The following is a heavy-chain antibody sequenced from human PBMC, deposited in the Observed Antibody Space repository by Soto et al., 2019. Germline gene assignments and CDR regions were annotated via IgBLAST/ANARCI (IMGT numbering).Heavy chain of an antibody. J-gene: IGHJ4*02. V-gene: IGHV3-15*07. Sequence: EVQLVESGGGLVKPGGSLRLSCAASGFTFSNAWMNCVRQAPGKGLEWVGRIKSKTDGGTTDYAAPVKGRFTISRDDSKNTLYLQMNSLKTEDTAVYYCTTRDYGGNSTLFDYWGQGTLVTVSS. CDR2: IKSKTDGGTT. CDR3: TTRDYGGNSTLFDY. D-gene: IGHD4-17*01. CDR1: GFTFSNAW.